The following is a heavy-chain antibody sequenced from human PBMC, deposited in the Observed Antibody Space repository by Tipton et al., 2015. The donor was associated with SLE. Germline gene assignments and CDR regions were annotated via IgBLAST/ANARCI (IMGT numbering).Heavy chain of an antibody. CDR1: GGSISSSSYY. Sequence: LRLSCTVSGGSISSSSYYWGWIRQPPGKGLEWIGSTYYSGSTYYNPSLKSRVTISVDTSKNQFSLKLSSVTAADTAVYYCARVEGQWFGEFFPWGQGTLVTVSS. D-gene: IGHD3-10*01. CDR3: ARVEGQWFGEFFP. CDR2: TYYSGST. V-gene: IGHV4-39*01. J-gene: IGHJ5*02.